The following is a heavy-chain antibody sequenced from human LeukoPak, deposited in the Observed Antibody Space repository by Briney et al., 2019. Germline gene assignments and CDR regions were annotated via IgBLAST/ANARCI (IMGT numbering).Heavy chain of an antibody. Sequence: SETLSLTCTVSGGSISSYYWTWIRQPPGKGLEWIGYIYYSGSTNYNPSLKSRVTISVDTSKNQFSLKLSSVTAADTAVYYCARDQSDYDILTGYENWFDPWGQGTPVTVSS. CDR1: GGSISSYY. J-gene: IGHJ5*02. D-gene: IGHD3-9*01. CDR2: IYYSGST. CDR3: ARDQSDYDILTGYENWFDP. V-gene: IGHV4-59*01.